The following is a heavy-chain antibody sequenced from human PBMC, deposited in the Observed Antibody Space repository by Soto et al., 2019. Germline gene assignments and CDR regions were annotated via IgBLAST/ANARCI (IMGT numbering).Heavy chain of an antibody. CDR1: GYKFTSSW. CDR2: IFPSDSDT. D-gene: IGHD3-22*01. V-gene: IGHV5-51*01. J-gene: IGHJ5*02. Sequence: GESLKISCRTSGYKFTSSWIAWVRQMPGKGLEWMGIIFPSDSDTRYSPSFQGQVTISADRSTNTVFLQWASLKASDTAVYFCARKDKSGYFNWFDPWGQGTLVTVS. CDR3: ARKDKSGYFNWFDP.